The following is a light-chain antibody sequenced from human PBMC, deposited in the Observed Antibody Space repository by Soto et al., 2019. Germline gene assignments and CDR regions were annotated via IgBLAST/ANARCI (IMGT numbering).Light chain of an antibody. V-gene: IGKV1-5*01. CDR2: DAS. J-gene: IGKJ1*01. CDR1: QSISSW. Sequence: DIQMTQTPSTLSASVGDRVTITCRASQSISSWLAWYQQKPGKAPNLLIYDASNLESGVPSRFSGSGSGTEFTLTISSLQPDDFATYYCQRFGTFGQGTKVDI. CDR3: QRFGT.